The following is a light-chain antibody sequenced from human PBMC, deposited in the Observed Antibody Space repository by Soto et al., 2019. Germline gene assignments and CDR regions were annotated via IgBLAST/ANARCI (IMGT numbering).Light chain of an antibody. V-gene: IGKV3-15*01. J-gene: IGKJ4*01. CDR3: QQYNNWPLT. CDR1: QSVSSN. CDR2: GIS. Sequence: EIVMTRFPATLSVSPGERATLSCRASQSVSSNLAWFQQKPSQAPRVLIYGISTRATGIPARFSGSGSETEFTLTISSLQSEDFAVYYCQQYNNWPLTFGGGTKVEIK.